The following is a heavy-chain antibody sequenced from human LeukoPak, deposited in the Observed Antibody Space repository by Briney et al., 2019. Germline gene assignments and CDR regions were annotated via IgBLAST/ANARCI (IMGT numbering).Heavy chain of an antibody. CDR1: GYSFTSDW. CDR3: ARGSLGSSGYPYYFDY. D-gene: IGHD3-22*01. J-gene: IGHJ4*02. Sequence: GESLKISCKGSGYSFTSDWIGWVRQMPRKGLEWMGIIYPGDSDTRYSPSFQGPVTISADKSISTAYLQWSSLKASDTAMYYCARGSLGSSGYPYYFDYWGQGTLVTVSS. CDR2: IYPGDSDT. V-gene: IGHV5-51*01.